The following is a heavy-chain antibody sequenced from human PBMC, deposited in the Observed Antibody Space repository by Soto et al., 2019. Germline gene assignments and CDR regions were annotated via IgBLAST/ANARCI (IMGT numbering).Heavy chain of an antibody. CDR1: GYTFTSYG. CDR2: ISAYNGNT. CDR3: ARDLERNIVATMWGYYYYGMDV. J-gene: IGHJ6*02. Sequence: QVQLVQSGAEVKKPGASVKVSCKASGYTFTSYGISWVRQAPGQGLEWMGWISAYNGNTNYAQKLQGRVTMTTDTSTSTAYMELRSLRSDDTAVYYCARDLERNIVATMWGYYYYGMDVWGQGTTVTVSS. V-gene: IGHV1-18*01. D-gene: IGHD5-12*01.